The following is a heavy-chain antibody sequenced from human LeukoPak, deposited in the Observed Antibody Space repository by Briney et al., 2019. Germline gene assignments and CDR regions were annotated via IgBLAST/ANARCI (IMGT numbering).Heavy chain of an antibody. CDR3: ARAQTIFWEFDGFDI. J-gene: IGHJ3*02. CDR1: AFNFFQHP. CDR2: MNSCNTI. Sequence: GGALPQSFAACAFNFFQHPGNWVRPAPGKGLEGVATMNSCNTIYYADSVKGRLTISRDNHENSVYLQMNSLRDEDTAVYSCARAQTIFWEFDGFDIWGRGT. D-gene: IGHD3-9*01. V-gene: IGHV3-69-1*01.